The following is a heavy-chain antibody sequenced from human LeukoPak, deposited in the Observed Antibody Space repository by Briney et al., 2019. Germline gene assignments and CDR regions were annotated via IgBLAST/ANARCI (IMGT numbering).Heavy chain of an antibody. V-gene: IGHV4-59*01. J-gene: IGHJ4*02. CDR1: GGSISRYS. CDR2: INYIGST. D-gene: IGHD5-18*01. Sequence: PSKTLSLTCTVSGGSISRYSWSWIRQPPGEGLEWIGYINYIGSTNYNPSLKSRVTISVDTSKNQFSLKLSSVTAADTAVYYCARSRGYTYDLSPFDYWGQGTLVTVSS. CDR3: ARSRGYTYDLSPFDY.